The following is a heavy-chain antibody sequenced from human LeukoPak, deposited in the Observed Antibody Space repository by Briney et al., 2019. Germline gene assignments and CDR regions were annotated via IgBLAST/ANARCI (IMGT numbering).Heavy chain of an antibody. J-gene: IGHJ4*02. Sequence: LSLTCAVYGGSFSGYYWSWIRQAPGKGLERVSYISSNSNTIYYADSVKGRFTISRDNAKNSLYLQMNSLRAEDTAVYYCARRREMAKRSLDYWGQGTLVIVSS. CDR3: ARRREMAKRSLDY. CDR1: GGSFSGYY. CDR2: ISSNSNTI. D-gene: IGHD5-24*01. V-gene: IGHV3-11*01.